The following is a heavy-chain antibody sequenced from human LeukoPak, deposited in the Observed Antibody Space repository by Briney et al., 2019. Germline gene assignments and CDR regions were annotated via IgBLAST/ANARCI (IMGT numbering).Heavy chain of an antibody. CDR1: GFTFSSYS. J-gene: IGHJ6*02. CDR3: ARGAPQDYYYGMGV. CDR2: ISSSSSYI. V-gene: IGHV3-21*01. Sequence: GGSLRLSCAASGFTFSSYSMNWVRQAPGKGLEWVSSISSSSSYIYYADSVKGRFTISRDNAKNSLYLQMNSLRAEDTAVYYCARGAPQDYYYGMGVWGQGTTVTVSS.